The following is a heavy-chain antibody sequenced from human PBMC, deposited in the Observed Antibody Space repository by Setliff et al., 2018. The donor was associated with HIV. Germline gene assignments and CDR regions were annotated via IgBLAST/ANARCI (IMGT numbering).Heavy chain of an antibody. CDR2: IDYSGNT. CDR1: GGSIGSTDYY. J-gene: IGHJ3*02. CDR3: ASGGVDFVWGSYSPVPI. V-gene: IGHV4-39*07. D-gene: IGHD3-16*01. Sequence: LSLTCTVSGGSIGSTDYYRGWIRQPPGKGLEWIGTIDYSGNTYYNPSLKSRVTISVDTSKNQFSLKLSSVTAADTAVYYCASGGVDFVWGSYSPVPIWGQGTMVTVSS.